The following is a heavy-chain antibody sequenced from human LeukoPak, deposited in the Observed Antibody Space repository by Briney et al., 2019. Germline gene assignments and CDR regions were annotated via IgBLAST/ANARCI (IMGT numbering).Heavy chain of an antibody. D-gene: IGHD5-24*01. CDR1: GFTFSSYG. Sequence: GGSLRLSCAASGFTFSSYGMHWVRQAPGKGLEWVAVISYDGSNKYYADSVKGRFTISRDNSKNTLYLQMNSLRAEDTAAYYCAKDVKSGWLQSERYYFDYWGQGTLVTVSS. CDR3: AKDVKSGWLQSERYYFDY. J-gene: IGHJ4*02. CDR2: ISYDGSNK. V-gene: IGHV3-30*18.